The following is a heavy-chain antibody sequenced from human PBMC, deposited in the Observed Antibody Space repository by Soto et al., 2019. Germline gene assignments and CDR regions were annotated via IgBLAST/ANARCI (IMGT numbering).Heavy chain of an antibody. V-gene: IGHV5-10-1*03. Sequence: EVQLVQSGAEVKKPGESLRISCKGSGYTFTDYWIIWVRQMPGEGLEWMGRINPSDSYTTYSPSFRGRVSISTDKSISAAYLQWTSLEASDTAMYYCARITAAAPHWGQGTLVTVSS. CDR3: ARITAAAPH. CDR1: GYTFTDYW. CDR2: INPSDSYT. J-gene: IGHJ4*02. D-gene: IGHD2-15*01.